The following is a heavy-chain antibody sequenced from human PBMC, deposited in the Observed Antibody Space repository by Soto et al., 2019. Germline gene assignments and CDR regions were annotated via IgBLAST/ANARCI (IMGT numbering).Heavy chain of an antibody. CDR3: AKDLFLRSQYSSSSDYYYYGMDV. CDR1: GFTFSSYG. J-gene: IGHJ6*02. V-gene: IGHV3-30*18. Sequence: PGGSLRLSCTASGFTFSSYGMHWVRQAPGKGLEWVAVISYDGSNKYYADSVKGRFTISRDNSKNTLYLQMNSPRAEDTAVYYCAKDLFLRSQYSSSSDYYYYGMDVWGQGTTVTVSS. CDR2: ISYDGSNK. D-gene: IGHD6-6*01.